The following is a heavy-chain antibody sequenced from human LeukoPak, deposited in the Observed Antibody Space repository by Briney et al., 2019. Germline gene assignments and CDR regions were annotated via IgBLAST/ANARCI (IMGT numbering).Heavy chain of an antibody. CDR3: ARGGDSSGSIRSAFDI. V-gene: IGHV3-53*01. Sequence: GGSLRLSCAASGFTVSSNYMGWVRQAPGKGLEWVSVISSSGSTYYADSVKGRFTISRDNSKNTLYLQMNSLRAEDTAVYYCARGGDSSGSIRSAFDIWGLGTMVTVSS. CDR1: GFTVSSNY. CDR2: ISSSGST. D-gene: IGHD3-22*01. J-gene: IGHJ3*02.